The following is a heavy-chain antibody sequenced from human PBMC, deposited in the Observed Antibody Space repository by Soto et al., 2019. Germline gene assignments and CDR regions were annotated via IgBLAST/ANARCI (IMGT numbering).Heavy chain of an antibody. V-gene: IGHV5-10-1*01. D-gene: IGHD2-15*01. CDR1: GYKFTSFW. Sequence: PGESLKISCKGSGYKFTSFWLNWVRQIPGKGLEWVGRIDPTDSFTNYSPPFEGLVTISVDKSISTAYLQWSTLQASDTAIYYCARPASGGSRDAFDIWGQGTTVTVS. CDR2: IDPTDSFT. J-gene: IGHJ3*02. CDR3: ARPASGGSRDAFDI.